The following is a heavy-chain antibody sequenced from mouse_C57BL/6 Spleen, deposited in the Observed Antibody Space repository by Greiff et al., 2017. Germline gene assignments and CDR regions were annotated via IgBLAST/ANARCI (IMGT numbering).Heavy chain of an antibody. J-gene: IGHJ2*01. D-gene: IGHD4-1*01. CDR3: ARTEWEYYFDC. Sequence: VQLKQSGPELVKPGASVKISCKASGYTFTDYYMNWVKQSHGKSLEWIGDINPNNGGTSYNQKFKGKATLTVDKSSSTAYMELRSLTSEDSAVYYCARTEWEYYFDCWGKGTTLTVSS. V-gene: IGHV1-26*01. CDR1: GYTFTDYY. CDR2: INPNNGGT.